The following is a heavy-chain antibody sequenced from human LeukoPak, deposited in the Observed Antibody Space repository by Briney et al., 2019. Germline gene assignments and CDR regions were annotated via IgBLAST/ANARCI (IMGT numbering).Heavy chain of an antibody. CDR3: ARLRPDYYYYMDV. V-gene: IGHV4-4*09. J-gene: IGHJ6*03. CDR2: IYTSGST. Sequence: SETLSLTCTVSGGSISSYYRSWIRQPPGKGLEWIGYIYTSGSTNYNPSLKSRVTISVDTSKNQFSLKLSSVTAADTAVYYCARLRPDYYYYMDVWGKGTTVTVSS. CDR1: GGSISSYY.